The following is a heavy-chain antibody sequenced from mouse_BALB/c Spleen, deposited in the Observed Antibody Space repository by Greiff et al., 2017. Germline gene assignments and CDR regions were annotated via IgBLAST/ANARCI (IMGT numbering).Heavy chain of an antibody. CDR3: ARRGHHIGGAMDY. J-gene: IGHJ4*01. CDR2: IWAGGST. Sequence: VKLMESGPGLVAPSQSLSITCTVSGFSLTSYGVHWVRQPPGKGLEWLGVIWAGGSTNYKSALMSRLSISKDNSKSQVFLKMNSLQTDDTAMYYCARRGHHIGGAMDYWGQGTSVTVSS. V-gene: IGHV2-9*02. CDR1: GFSLTSYG.